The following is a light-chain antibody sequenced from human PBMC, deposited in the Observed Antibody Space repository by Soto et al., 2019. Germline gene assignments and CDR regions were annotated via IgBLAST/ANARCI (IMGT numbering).Light chain of an antibody. Sequence: EIVMTQSPATLSVSPGERATLSCRASQNIYSNIAWYQQRPGQAPRLLIYRASTRATGVPARFSGSGSGTEFTLTISSLQSEDFTVYSCLQYHNLWAFGQGTKLDI. CDR2: RAS. V-gene: IGKV3-15*01. J-gene: IGKJ1*01. CDR3: LQYHNLWA. CDR1: QNIYSN.